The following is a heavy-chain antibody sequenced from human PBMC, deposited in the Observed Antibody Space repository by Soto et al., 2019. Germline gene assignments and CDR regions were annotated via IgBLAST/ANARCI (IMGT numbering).Heavy chain of an antibody. D-gene: IGHD1-7*01. CDR3: ARVGTGTKTNASYYYYGLDV. J-gene: IGHJ6*02. CDR1: GGSISSSNW. CDR2: IYHSGST. Sequence: RSLTCAVSGGSISSSNWWSWVRQPPGKGLEWIGEIYHSGSTNYNPSLKSRVTISVDKSKNQFSLKLSSVTAADTAVYYCARVGTGTKTNASYYYYGLDVWGQGTTVTVSS. V-gene: IGHV4-4*02.